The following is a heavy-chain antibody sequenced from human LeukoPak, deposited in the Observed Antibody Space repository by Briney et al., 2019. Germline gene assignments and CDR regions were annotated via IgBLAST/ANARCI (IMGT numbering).Heavy chain of an antibody. CDR1: GFTFSNYA. D-gene: IGHD1-26*01. CDR3: ARGKREVLNTRVFDY. J-gene: IGHJ4*02. V-gene: IGHV3-23*01. CDR2: ISGSTGSA. Sequence: PGGSLRLSCAASGFTFSNYAMNWVRQAPGKGLEWVSLISGSTGSAYYADSVKGRFSISRDNSKNTLYLQLNSLRAEDTAVYYCARGKREVLNTRVFDYWGQVTLVTVSS.